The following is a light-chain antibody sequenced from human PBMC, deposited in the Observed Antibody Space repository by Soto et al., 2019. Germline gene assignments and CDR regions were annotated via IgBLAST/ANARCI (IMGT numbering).Light chain of an antibody. V-gene: IGLV8-61*01. Sequence: QTVVTQEPSFSVSPGGTVTLTCGLSSDSVSASHFPSWYQQTPGQAPRTLIYNTNTRSSGVPDRFSGSRSGTSASLAITGLQAEDEADYFCQSYDSSRGGFYVFGTGTKLTVL. CDR1: SDSVSASHF. CDR3: QSYDSSRGGFYV. CDR2: NTN. J-gene: IGLJ1*01.